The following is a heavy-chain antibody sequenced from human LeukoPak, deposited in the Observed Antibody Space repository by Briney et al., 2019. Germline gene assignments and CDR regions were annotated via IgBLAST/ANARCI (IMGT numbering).Heavy chain of an antibody. CDR1: GGSISNNY. J-gene: IGHJ5*02. Sequence: SETLSLTCSVSGGSISNNYWSWIRQSPEKGLEWIGYIHSSGSTDYNPSFKSRVVVSVDTSKNQFSLKLYSVTAADTAVYYCARGRTDYYGSGSPPGNWFDPWGQGTLVTVSS. V-gene: IGHV4-59*12. CDR3: ARGRTDYYGSGSPPGNWFDP. D-gene: IGHD3-10*01. CDR2: IHSSGST.